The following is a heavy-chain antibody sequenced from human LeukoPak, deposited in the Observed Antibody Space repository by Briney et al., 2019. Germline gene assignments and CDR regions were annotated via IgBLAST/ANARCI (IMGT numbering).Heavy chain of an antibody. Sequence: PSETLSLTCTVSGGSFSSYYWSWIRQPPGKGLEWIGYIYYSGSTNNNPSLKSRVTISVATSKNQFSLKLSSVTAADTAVYYCATLGDRYCSSTSCYTGFDYWGQGTLVTVSS. CDR2: IYYSGST. D-gene: IGHD2-2*02. V-gene: IGHV4-59*01. CDR3: ATLGDRYCSSTSCYTGFDY. CDR1: GGSFSSYY. J-gene: IGHJ4*02.